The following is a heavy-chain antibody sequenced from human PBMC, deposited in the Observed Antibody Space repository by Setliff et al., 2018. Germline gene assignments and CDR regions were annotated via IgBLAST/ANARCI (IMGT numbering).Heavy chain of an antibody. V-gene: IGHV1-46*01. Sequence: ASVKVSCKASEYTFTSSYMHWVRQAPGQGLEWMGIINPSGGSTIYAQKFQGRVTITADKSTSTAYMELSSLRPEDTAVYYCARTCSGSGCYAGLESWGQGTPVTVSS. D-gene: IGHD2-15*01. CDR3: ARTCSGSGCYAGLES. J-gene: IGHJ4*02. CDR1: EYTFTSSY. CDR2: INPSGGST.